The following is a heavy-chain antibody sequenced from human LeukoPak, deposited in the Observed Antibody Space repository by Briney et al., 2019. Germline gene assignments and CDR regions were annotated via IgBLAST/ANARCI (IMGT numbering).Heavy chain of an antibody. CDR2: IKNDGSST. CDR1: GFTFSAYW. Sequence: GGSLRLSCAASGFTFSAYWMHWVRQTPGKGLVWVSRIKNDGSSTGYADSVKGRFTISRDNAKNTLYLQMNSLGAEDTAIYYCAKEGAGYDYDFWGQGTLVTVSS. CDR3: AKEGAGYDYDF. D-gene: IGHD5-12*01. V-gene: IGHV3-74*01. J-gene: IGHJ4*02.